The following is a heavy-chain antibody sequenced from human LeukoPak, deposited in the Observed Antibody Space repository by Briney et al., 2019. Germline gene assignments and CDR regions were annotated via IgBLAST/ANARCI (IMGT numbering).Heavy chain of an antibody. CDR1: GFTFSAYW. Sequence: GGSLRLSCSASGFTFSAYWMTWVRQAPGKGLEWVANIKQDGSEKHYVDSVRGRFTISRDNAKNSLYLQMNSLKAEDTAVYYCARAQRRGPFDYWGQGTLVTVSS. CDR2: IKQDGSEK. CDR3: ARAQRRGPFDY. V-gene: IGHV3-7*03. D-gene: IGHD3-10*01. J-gene: IGHJ4*02.